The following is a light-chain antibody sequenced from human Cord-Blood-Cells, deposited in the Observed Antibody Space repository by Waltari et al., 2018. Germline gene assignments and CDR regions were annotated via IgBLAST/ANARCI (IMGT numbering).Light chain of an antibody. Sequence: DIQITQPPSAVSASVGDRVTITCQASQDISNYLNWYQQKPGKAPKLLIYDASNLETGVPSRFSGSGSGTDFTFTISSLQPEDIATYYCQQYDNLPYTFGQGTKLEIK. J-gene: IGKJ2*01. CDR2: DAS. CDR3: QQYDNLPYT. CDR1: QDISNY. V-gene: IGKV1-33*01.